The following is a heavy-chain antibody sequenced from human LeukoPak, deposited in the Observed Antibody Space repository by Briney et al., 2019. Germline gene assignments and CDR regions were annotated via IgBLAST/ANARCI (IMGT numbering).Heavy chain of an antibody. V-gene: IGHV3-48*02. CDR1: GFIFRSYS. J-gene: IGHJ4*02. CDR2: ISSSSII. Sequence: GGSLRLSCAASGFIFRSYSMNWVRQAPGKGLEWLSYISSSSIIYYADSVKGRFTISRDNAKNSLYLQMNSLRDEDTAVYYCAKSDTYRFDYWGQGTLVTVSS. CDR3: AKSDTYRFDY. D-gene: IGHD2-21*02.